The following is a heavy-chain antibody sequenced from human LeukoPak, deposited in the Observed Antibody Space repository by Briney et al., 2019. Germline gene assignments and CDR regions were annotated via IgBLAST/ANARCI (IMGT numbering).Heavy chain of an antibody. CDR2: ISYDGSNK. J-gene: IGHJ6*02. CDR3: AREGLWGMVLYYYYGMDV. Sequence: PGRSLRLSCAASGFTFSSYAMHWVRQAPGKGLEWVALISYDGSNKYYADSVKGRFTISRDNSKNTLYLQMNSLRAEDTALYYCAREGLWGMVLYYYYGMDVWSQGTTVTVSS. V-gene: IGHV3-30-3*01. D-gene: IGHD3-10*01. CDR1: GFTFSSYA.